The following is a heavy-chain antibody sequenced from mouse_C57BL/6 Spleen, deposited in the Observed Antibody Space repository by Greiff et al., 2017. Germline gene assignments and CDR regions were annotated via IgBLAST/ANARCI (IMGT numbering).Heavy chain of an antibody. J-gene: IGHJ4*01. CDR3: ARQLGSYYAMDY. CDR2: ISGGGGNT. CDR1: GFTFSSYT. V-gene: IGHV5-9*01. Sequence: EVQLVESGGGLVKPGGSLKLSCAASGFTFSSYTMSWVRQTPEKRLEWVATISGGGGNTYYPDSVKGRFTISRDNAKNTLYLQMSSLRSEDTALYYCARQLGSYYAMDYWGQGTSVTVSS. D-gene: IGHD4-1*01.